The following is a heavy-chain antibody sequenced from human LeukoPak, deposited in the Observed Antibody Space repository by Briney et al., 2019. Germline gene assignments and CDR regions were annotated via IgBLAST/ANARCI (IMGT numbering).Heavy chain of an antibody. J-gene: IGHJ3*02. V-gene: IGHV1-69*13. CDR1: GGTFTTYA. CDR3: ARDPRRSSWYLDAFDI. D-gene: IGHD6-13*01. Sequence: GASVKVSCKASGGTFTTYAISWGRQAPGQGLEWMGGIIPIFGTANYAQKFQGRVTITADESTSTAYMELSSLRSEDTAVYYCARDPRRSSWYLDAFDIWGQGTMVTVSS. CDR2: IIPIFGTA.